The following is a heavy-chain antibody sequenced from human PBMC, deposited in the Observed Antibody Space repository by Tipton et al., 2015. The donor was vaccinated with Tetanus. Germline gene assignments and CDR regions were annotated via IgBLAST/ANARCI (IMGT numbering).Heavy chain of an antibody. J-gene: IGHJ4*02. V-gene: IGHV4-59*06. CDR1: GGSLNTFY. CDR2: IYYSGST. Sequence: TLSLTCTVSGGSLNTFYWNWIRQPAGKGLEWIGDIYYSGSTYYNPSLKSRVTISVDTSKNQFSLKLNSVTAADTAVYYCARDQARGARGWNYFDYWGQGTLVTVSS. CDR3: ARDQARGARGWNYFDY. D-gene: IGHD1-26*01.